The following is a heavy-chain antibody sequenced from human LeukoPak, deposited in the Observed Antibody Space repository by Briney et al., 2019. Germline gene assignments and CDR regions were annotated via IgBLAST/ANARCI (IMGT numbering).Heavy chain of an antibody. V-gene: IGHV4-59*02. Sequence: SETLSLTCTISGGPVSDYYWSGIRQSPGRELEWVGYVYHTGSASFSPPLQRRVTLSADTSQKQFSLTLGSLSAAHRPVYDCAGRKRGNDYWGQRTLGTVSS. CDR3: AGRKRGNDY. D-gene: IGHD4-23*01. CDR2: VYHTGSA. J-gene: IGHJ4*02. CDR1: GGPVSDYY.